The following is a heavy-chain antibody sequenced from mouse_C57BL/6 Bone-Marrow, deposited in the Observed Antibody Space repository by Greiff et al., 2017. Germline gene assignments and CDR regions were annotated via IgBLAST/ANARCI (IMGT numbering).Heavy chain of an antibody. D-gene: IGHD2-5*01. V-gene: IGHV10-1*01. CDR2: ISSKSNNYAT. CDR1: GFSFNTYA. J-gene: IGHJ2*02. CDR3: VRHWYSNYENYFDY. Sequence: EVNLVESGGGLVKPKGSLKLSCAASGFSFNTYAMNWVRQAPGKCLEWVARISSKSNNYATYYADSVKYRFTISSDDSESMLYLQMNNLKTEDTAMYYCVRHWYSNYENYFDYWGQGTSLTVSS.